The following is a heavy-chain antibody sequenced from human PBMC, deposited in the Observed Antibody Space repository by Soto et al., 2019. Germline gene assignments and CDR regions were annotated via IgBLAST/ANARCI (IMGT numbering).Heavy chain of an antibody. J-gene: IGHJ4*02. CDR2: IKQDGSEK. CDR1: GFTFSSYW. Sequence: GGSLNPSCAPSGFTFSSYWMSWVRQAPGKGLEWVANIKQDGSEKYYVDSVKGRFTISRDNAKNSLYLQMNSLRAEDTAVYYCARDYDYVWGSYRYTFDYWGQGTLVTVSS. D-gene: IGHD3-16*02. V-gene: IGHV3-7*01. CDR3: ARDYDYVWGSYRYTFDY.